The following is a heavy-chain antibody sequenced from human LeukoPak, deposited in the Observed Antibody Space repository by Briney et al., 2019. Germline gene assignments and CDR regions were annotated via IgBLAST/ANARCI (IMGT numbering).Heavy chain of an antibody. D-gene: IGHD2-15*01. V-gene: IGHV1-18*01. CDR2: ISAYNGNT. J-gene: IGHJ4*02. CDR1: GYTFTSYG. CDR3: ARGVVVAATPGDFDY. Sequence: ASVKVSCKASGYTFTSYGISWVRQAPGQGLEWMGWISAYNGNTNYAQKLQGRVTMTTDTSTSIAYMELRSLRSDDTAVYYCARGVVVAATPGDFDYWGQGTLVTVSS.